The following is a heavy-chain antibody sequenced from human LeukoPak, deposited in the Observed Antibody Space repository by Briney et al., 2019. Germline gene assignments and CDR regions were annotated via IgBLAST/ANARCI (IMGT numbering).Heavy chain of an antibody. V-gene: IGHV4-34*01. CDR3: ARGQGTCLVRCRYYYGMDV. J-gene: IGHJ6*02. CDR2: INHSGST. D-gene: IGHD3-9*01. Sequence: PSETLSLTCAVYGGSFSGYYWSWIRQPPGKGLEWIGEINHSGSTNYNPSLKSRVTISVDTSKNQFSLKLSSVTAADTAVYYCARGQGTCLVRCRYYYGMDVWGQGTTVTVSS. CDR1: GGSFSGYY.